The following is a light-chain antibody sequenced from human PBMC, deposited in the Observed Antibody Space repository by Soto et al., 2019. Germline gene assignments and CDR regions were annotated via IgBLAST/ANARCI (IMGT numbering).Light chain of an antibody. Sequence: QSALTQPASVSGSPGQSITISCTGTSSDVGGYNYVSWYQQNPGKAPKLMLYDVSNRPSGVSNRFSGSKSGNTASLTISGLQAEDEADYYCSSYTSSSTWVFGGGTKLTVL. CDR3: SSYTSSSTWV. J-gene: IGLJ3*02. CDR1: SSDVGGYNY. V-gene: IGLV2-14*01. CDR2: DVS.